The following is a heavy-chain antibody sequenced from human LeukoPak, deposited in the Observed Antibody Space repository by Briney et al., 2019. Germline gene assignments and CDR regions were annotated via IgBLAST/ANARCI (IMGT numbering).Heavy chain of an antibody. CDR2: IYHSGST. J-gene: IGHJ3*02. CDR3: ARDPSNDYGDYAHAFDI. V-gene: IGHV4-34*01. CDR1: GGSFSGYY. D-gene: IGHD4-17*01. Sequence: SETLSLTCAVYGGSFSGYYWSWVRQPPGKGLEWIGEIYHSGSTNYNPSLKSRVTISVDKSKNQFSLKLSSVTAADTAVYYCARDPSNDYGDYAHAFDIWGQGTMVTVSS.